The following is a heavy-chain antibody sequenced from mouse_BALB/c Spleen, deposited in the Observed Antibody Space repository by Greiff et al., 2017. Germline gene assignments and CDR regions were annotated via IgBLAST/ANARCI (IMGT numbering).Heavy chain of an antibody. V-gene: IGHV3-6*02. D-gene: IGHD4-1*01. CDR3: ARANWDLAWFAY. CDR1: GYSITSGYY. Sequence: DVKLQESGPGLVKPSQSLSLTCSVTGYSITSGYYWYWIRQFPGNKLEWMFYISYDGCNNYNPSLKNRISITPDTSKNHFFLKLNSVTTEDTASYYCARANWDLAWFAYWGQGTLVTVSA. CDR2: ISYDGCN. J-gene: IGHJ3*01.